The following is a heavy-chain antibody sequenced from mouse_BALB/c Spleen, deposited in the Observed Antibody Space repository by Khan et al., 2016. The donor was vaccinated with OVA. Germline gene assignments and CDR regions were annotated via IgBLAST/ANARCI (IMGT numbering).Heavy chain of an antibody. D-gene: IGHD4-1*01. CDR1: GYSITRDYA. CDR2: ITNSGST. J-gene: IGHJ4*01. Sequence: EVQLQESGPGLVKPSQSLSLTCTVTGYSITRDYAWNWIRQFPGNKLEWMGYITNSGSTNYNPSPKSRISITRDTSKNQFFLQLNSVTTEDTATYYWASERGRYYAMDYWGQGTSVTVSS. V-gene: IGHV3-2*02. CDR3: ASERGRYYAMDY.